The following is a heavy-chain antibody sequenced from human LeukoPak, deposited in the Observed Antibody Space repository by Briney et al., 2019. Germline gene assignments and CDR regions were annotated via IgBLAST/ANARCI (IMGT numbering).Heavy chain of an antibody. CDR2: ISSSSYI. V-gene: IGHV3-21*01. CDR3: ARFAAGGSYYYYMDV. Sequence: GGSLRLSCAASGFTFSSYSMNWVRQAPGKGLEWVSSISSSSYIYYADSVKGRFTISRDNAKNSLYLQMNSLRADDTAVYYCARFAAGGSYYYYMDVWGKGTTVTVSS. D-gene: IGHD6-25*01. J-gene: IGHJ6*03. CDR1: GFTFSSYS.